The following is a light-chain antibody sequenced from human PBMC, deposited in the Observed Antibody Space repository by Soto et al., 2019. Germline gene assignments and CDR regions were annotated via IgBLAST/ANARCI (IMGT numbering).Light chain of an antibody. CDR3: CSYAGRATYV. CDR2: EVF. V-gene: IGLV2-23*02. Sequence: QSVLTQPASVSGSPGQSITISCTGPSSDVGSYNLVSWYQQYPGKAPKLIIFEVFKRPSGVSHRFSGSKSGNTASLTISGLQAADEANYYCCSYAGRATYVFGGGTKLTVL. CDR1: SSDVGSYNL. J-gene: IGLJ2*01.